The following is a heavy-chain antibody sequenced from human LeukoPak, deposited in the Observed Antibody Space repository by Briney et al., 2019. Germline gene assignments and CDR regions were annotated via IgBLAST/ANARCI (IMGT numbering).Heavy chain of an antibody. J-gene: IGHJ5*02. CDR2: ISGSGGST. Sequence: PGGSLRLSCAASQFTFSNYWMSWVRQAPGKGLEWVSAISGSGGSTYYADSVKGRFTISRDNSKNTLYLQMNSLRAEDTAVYYCAKQDIVVVPAAMGGPNWFDPWGQGTLVTVSS. CDR3: AKQDIVVVPAAMGGPNWFDP. D-gene: IGHD2-2*01. V-gene: IGHV3-23*01. CDR1: QFTFSNYW.